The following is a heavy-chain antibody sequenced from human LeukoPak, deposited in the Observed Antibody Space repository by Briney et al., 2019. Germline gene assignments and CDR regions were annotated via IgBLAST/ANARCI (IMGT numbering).Heavy chain of an antibody. J-gene: IGHJ6*03. D-gene: IGHD3-9*01. CDR3: ARLRALYDILTGYLPDYYMDV. CDR2: IYTSGST. Sequence: SQTLSLTCIVSGGSISSGSYYWSWIRQPAGKGLEWIGRIYTSGSTNYNPSLKSRVTISVDTSKNQFSLKMNSVTAADTAVYYCARLRALYDILTGYLPDYYMDVWGKGTTVTISS. CDR1: GGSISSGSYY. V-gene: IGHV4-61*02.